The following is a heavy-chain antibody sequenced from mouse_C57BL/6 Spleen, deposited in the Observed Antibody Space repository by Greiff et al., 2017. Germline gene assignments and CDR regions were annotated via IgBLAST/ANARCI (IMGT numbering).Heavy chain of an antibody. Sequence: QVQLQQPGAELVMPGASVKLSCKASGYTFTSYWMHWVKQRPGQGLEWIGEIDPSDSYTNYNQKFKGKSTLTVDKSSSTAYMQLSSLTSEDSAVYNGAKEGQRRGQAMDYWGQGTSVTVSS. J-gene: IGHJ4*01. CDR1: GYTFTSYW. D-gene: IGHD3-2*02. V-gene: IGHV1-69*01. CDR2: IDPSDSYT. CDR3: AKEGQRRGQAMDY.